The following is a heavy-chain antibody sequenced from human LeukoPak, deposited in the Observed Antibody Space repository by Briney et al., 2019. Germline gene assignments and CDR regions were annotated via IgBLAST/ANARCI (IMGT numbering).Heavy chain of an antibody. V-gene: IGHV3-64D*06. CDR2: SSGNGGST. CDR3: VNQISGWVY. CDR1: GFTFSDSY. Sequence: GGSLRLSCAASGFTFSDSYMSWIRQAPGKGLEYVSGSSGNGGSTYYADFAKGRFIISRDNSKNTVYLQMSSLRPEDTAMYYCVNQISGWVYWGQGTLVTVSS. D-gene: IGHD6-19*01. J-gene: IGHJ4*02.